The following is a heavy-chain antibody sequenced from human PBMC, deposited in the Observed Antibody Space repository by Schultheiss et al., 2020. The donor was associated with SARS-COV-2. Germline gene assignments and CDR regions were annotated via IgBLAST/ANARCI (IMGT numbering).Heavy chain of an antibody. CDR2: IYYSGST. CDR1: GDSISSYY. Sequence: SETLSLTCTVSGDSISSYYWSWIRQPPGKGLECIGYIYYSGSTNYNPSLKSRVTISVDTSKNQFSLKLSSVTAADTAVYYCARDPGIAAAALYGMDVWGQGTTVTVSS. CDR3: ARDPGIAAAALYGMDV. D-gene: IGHD6-13*01. J-gene: IGHJ6*02. V-gene: IGHV4-59*12.